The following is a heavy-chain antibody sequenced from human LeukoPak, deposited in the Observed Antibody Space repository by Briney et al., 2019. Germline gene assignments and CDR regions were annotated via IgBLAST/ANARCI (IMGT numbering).Heavy chain of an antibody. CDR1: GGSISSYY. J-gene: IGHJ3*02. CDR2: IYYSGST. CDR3: ARERPSYDILTGYPYDAFDI. D-gene: IGHD3-9*01. V-gene: IGHV4-59*12. Sequence: SETLSLTCTVSGGSISSYYWSWIRQPPGKGLEWIGYIYYSGSTNYNPSLKSRVTISVDTSKNQFSLKLSSVTAAGTAVYYCARERPSYDILTGYPYDAFDIWGQGTMVTVSS.